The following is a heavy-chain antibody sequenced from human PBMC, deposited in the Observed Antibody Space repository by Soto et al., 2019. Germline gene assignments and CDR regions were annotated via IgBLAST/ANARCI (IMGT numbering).Heavy chain of an antibody. D-gene: IGHD6-13*01. J-gene: IGHJ5*02. Sequence: QVQLQQWGAGLLKPSETLSLTCAVYGGSFSGYYWSWIRQPPGKGLEWIGEINHSGSTNYNPSLKSRVTISVDTSKNQFSLKLSSVTAADTAVYYCARGHEYSSSWYKGGWFGPWGQGTLVTVSS. CDR2: INHSGST. CDR3: ARGHEYSSSWYKGGWFGP. V-gene: IGHV4-34*01. CDR1: GGSFSGYY.